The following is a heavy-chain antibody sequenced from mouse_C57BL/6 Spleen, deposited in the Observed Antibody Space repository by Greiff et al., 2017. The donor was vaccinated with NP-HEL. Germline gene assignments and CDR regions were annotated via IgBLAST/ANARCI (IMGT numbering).Heavy chain of an antibody. Sequence: VHLVESGAELVRPGASVTLSCKASGYTFTDYEMHWVKQTPVHGLEWIGAIDPETGGTAYNQKFKGKAILTADKSSSTAYMEHRSLTSEDSAVYYCTGGRANAMDYWGQGTSVTVSS. J-gene: IGHJ4*01. CDR3: TGGRANAMDY. V-gene: IGHV1-15*01. CDR2: IDPETGGT. CDR1: GYTFTDYE.